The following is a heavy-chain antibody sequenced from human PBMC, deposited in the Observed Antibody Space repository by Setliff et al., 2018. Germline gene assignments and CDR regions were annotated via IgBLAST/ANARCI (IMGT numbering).Heavy chain of an antibody. J-gene: IGHJ6*03. Sequence: GSLRLSCVVSGFSFSNYGMTWVRQAPGKGLEWISYISTSSGTRYYADSVKGRFTISRDNSKNSLYLHMNSLRAEDTAVYYCTRARDIAPTYYYMDVWGKGTTVTVSS. CDR2: ISTSSGTR. CDR3: TRARDIAPTYYYMDV. V-gene: IGHV3-48*04. D-gene: IGHD5-12*01. CDR1: GFSFSNYG.